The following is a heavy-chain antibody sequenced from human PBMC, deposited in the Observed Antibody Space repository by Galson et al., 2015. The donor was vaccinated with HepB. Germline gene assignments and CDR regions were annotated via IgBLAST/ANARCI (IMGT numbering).Heavy chain of an antibody. D-gene: IGHD3-10*01. J-gene: IGHJ4*02. Sequence: SLRLSCAASGFTFSSYAMSWVRQAPGKGLEWVADMSGSGGSTYYADSVKGRFTISRDNAKNTLYLQMNSLRAEDTAVYYCAGYGSVGGRVYSCFVYWGQGSLF. CDR3: AGYGSVGGRVYSCFVY. CDR1: GFTFSSYA. V-gene: IGHV3-23*01. CDR2: MSGSGGST.